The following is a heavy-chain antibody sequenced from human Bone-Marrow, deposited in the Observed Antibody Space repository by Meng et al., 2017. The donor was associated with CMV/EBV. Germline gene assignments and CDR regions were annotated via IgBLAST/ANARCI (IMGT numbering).Heavy chain of an antibody. CDR2: ITPSGSHI. V-gene: IGHV3-21*01. CDR3: ARATLRDLYGMDV. Sequence: GGSLSLSCVASGFSFSSYIMCWVRQAPGKGLEWVSSITPSGSHIYYIDSVEGRFTISRDNAKNSLYLQMESLRAEDTALYYCARATLRDLYGMDVWGQGTTVTVSS. CDR1: GFSFSSYI. J-gene: IGHJ6*02.